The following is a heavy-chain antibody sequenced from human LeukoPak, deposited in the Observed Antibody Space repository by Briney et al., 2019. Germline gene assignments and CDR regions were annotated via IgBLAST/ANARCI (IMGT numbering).Heavy chain of an antibody. CDR2: INPNRGGT. V-gene: IGHV1-2*02. CDR3: ARHMTTANSCFDR. CDR1: GYTFTGYY. J-gene: IGHJ5*02. D-gene: IGHD4-17*01. Sequence: GASVKVSCKASGYTFTGYYMLWVGQAPGQGLEWMGWINPNRGGTNYEQRFQGRVIMTRDTSISTAYMELSRLRSDDTAVYYCARHMTTANSCFDRRGQGTLVTVSS.